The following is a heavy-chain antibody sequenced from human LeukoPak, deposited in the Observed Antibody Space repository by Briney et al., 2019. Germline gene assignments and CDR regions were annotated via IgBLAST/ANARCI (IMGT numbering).Heavy chain of an antibody. CDR3: ARLHYDSSGYYYFDY. J-gene: IGHJ4*02. CDR2: IYYSGTT. Sequence: SETLSLTCTVSGGSISSDYWSWIRQPPGKGLEWIGYIYYSGTTNYNPSLKSRVTISVDTSKNQFSLKLSSVTAADTAVYYCARLHYDSSGYYYFDYWGQGTLVTVSS. V-gene: IGHV4-59*08. D-gene: IGHD3-22*01. CDR1: GGSISSDY.